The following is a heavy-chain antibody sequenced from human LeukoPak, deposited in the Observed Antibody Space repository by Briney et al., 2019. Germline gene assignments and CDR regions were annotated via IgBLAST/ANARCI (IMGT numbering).Heavy chain of an antibody. CDR1: GGSISSYY. V-gene: IGHV4-59*08. Sequence: PSETLSLTCTVSGGSISSYYWSWIRQPPGKGLEWIGYMFYSGSTSYNPSLKSRVTISVDTSKNQFSLKLNSVTAADTAVYYCARNRYYYGSGNYGVPNWFDPWGQGTLVTVSS. D-gene: IGHD3-10*01. J-gene: IGHJ5*02. CDR2: MFYSGST. CDR3: ARNRYYYGSGNYGVPNWFDP.